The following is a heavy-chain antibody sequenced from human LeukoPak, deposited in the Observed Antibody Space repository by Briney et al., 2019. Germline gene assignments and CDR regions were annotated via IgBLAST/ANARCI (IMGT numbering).Heavy chain of an antibody. Sequence: PSETLSLTCTVSGGSVSSYYWSWIRQPPGKGLEWIGYIYYSGSTNYNPSLKSRVTISVDTSKNQFSLKLSSVTAADTAVYYCASYYQQIVYWGQGTLVTVSS. CDR2: IYYSGST. V-gene: IGHV4-59*02. CDR1: GGSVSSYY. D-gene: IGHD2-2*01. J-gene: IGHJ4*02. CDR3: ASYYQQIVY.